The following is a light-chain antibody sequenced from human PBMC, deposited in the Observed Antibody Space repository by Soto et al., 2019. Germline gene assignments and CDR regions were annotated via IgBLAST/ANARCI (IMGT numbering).Light chain of an antibody. CDR2: DAS. CDR1: QGISSA. Sequence: AIQLTQSPSSLSASVGDRVTITCRASQGISSALAWYQQKPGKAPKLLIYDASSLESGVPSRFSGSGSETDFTLSISSLQPENFAPYYCQQFNSYSITFGQGTRLEIK. V-gene: IGKV1-13*02. J-gene: IGKJ5*01. CDR3: QQFNSYSIT.